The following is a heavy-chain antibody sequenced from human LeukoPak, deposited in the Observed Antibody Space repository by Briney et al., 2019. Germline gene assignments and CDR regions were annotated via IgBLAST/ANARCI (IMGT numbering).Heavy chain of an antibody. V-gene: IGHV4-38-2*02. CDR1: GYSISSGYY. J-gene: IGHJ4*02. Sequence: PSETLSLTCTVSGYSISSGYYWGWIRQPPGKGLEWIGSIYHSGSTYYNPSLKSRVTISVDTSKNQFSLKLSSVTAADTAVYYCLGGDSSMDYWGQGTLVIVSS. CDR2: IYHSGST. D-gene: IGHD3-22*01. CDR3: LGGDSSMDY.